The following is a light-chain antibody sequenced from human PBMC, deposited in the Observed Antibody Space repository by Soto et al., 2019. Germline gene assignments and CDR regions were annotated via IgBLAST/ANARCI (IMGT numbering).Light chain of an antibody. V-gene: IGKV4-1*01. Sequence: DIVMTQSPDSLAVALGERATINCKSSQSVLYVSNNRNYLAWYQKKPGQPPKLLISWASTRESGVPDRFSGSGSEKDCTPTNSSLQAEDVAVYYCHQHYSTPWTFGQGTKVDSK. J-gene: IGKJ1*01. CDR1: QSVLYVSNNRNY. CDR2: WAS. CDR3: HQHYSTPWT.